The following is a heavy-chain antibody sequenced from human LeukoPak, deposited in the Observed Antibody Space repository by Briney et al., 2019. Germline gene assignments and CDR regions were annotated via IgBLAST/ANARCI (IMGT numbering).Heavy chain of an antibody. D-gene: IGHD4-17*01. J-gene: IGHJ4*02. CDR3: AREFGYAVTSLDY. Sequence: SQSLSLTCTVSGGSISSGSHYWSWIRQPAGKGLEWIGRIYTSGSPHTNPSLKSRSTISVAPPKTQFSLKLTSLPPPAPPFFSCAREFGYAVTSLDYWGQGTLVTVSS. CDR1: GGSISSGSHY. V-gene: IGHV4-61*02. CDR2: IYTSGSP.